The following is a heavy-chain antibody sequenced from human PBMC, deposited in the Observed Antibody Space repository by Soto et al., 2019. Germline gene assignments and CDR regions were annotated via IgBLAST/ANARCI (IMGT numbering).Heavy chain of an antibody. CDR2: IYYSGTT. D-gene: IGHD5-12*01. J-gene: IGHJ4*02. CDR1: GDSITSNSYF. V-gene: IGHV4-39*01. Sequence: SETLSLTCTVSGDSITSNSYFWAWIRQPPGKGLEWIGSIYYSGTTYHNPSLKSRVTISVDTSKNQFSLSLTSVTAADTAVYYCASRVEGLYSGNDRYYFDYWGQGTLVTVSS. CDR3: ASRVEGLYSGNDRYYFDY.